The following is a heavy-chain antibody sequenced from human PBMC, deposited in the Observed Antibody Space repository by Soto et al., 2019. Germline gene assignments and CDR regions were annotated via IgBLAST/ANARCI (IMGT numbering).Heavy chain of an antibody. V-gene: IGHV3-23*01. CDR3: AKWVTMGYYYYGMDV. CDR1: GCPFIGYA. CDR2: ISGSGGST. J-gene: IGHJ6*02. Sequence: GGFLRLPSTASGCPFIGYAMSWVRQAPGKGLGWVSAISGSGGSTYYADSVKGRFTISRDNSKNTLYLQMNSLRAEDTAVYYCAKWVTMGYYYYGMDVWGQGTTVTVSS. D-gene: IGHD3-10*01.